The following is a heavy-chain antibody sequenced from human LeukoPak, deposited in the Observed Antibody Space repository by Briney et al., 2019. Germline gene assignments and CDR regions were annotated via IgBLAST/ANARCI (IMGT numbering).Heavy chain of an antibody. CDR3: ARRAPHSQDHPYYYYMDV. V-gene: IGHV3-48*01. J-gene: IGHJ6*03. CDR1: GFTFSSYS. D-gene: IGHD1-14*01. Sequence: GGSLRLSCAASGFTFSSYSMNWVRQAPGKGLEWVSYISSSSSTIYYADSVKGRFTISRDNAKNSLYLQMNSLRAEDTAVYYCARRAPHSQDHPYYYYMDVWGKGTTVTVSS. CDR2: ISSSSSTI.